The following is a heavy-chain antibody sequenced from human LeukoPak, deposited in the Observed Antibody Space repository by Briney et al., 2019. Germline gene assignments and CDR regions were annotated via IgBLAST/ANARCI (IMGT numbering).Heavy chain of an antibody. D-gene: IGHD3-3*01. CDR3: ARGHNSIKIFGEVIKSRTRWFDP. CDR2: IYYSGTT. Sequence: PSETLSLTCAVSGGSISSSNWWTWVRQPPGKGLEWIGEIYYSGTTKYNPSLKSRVTISVDKSNNQFSLKVTSVTAADTAVYYCARGHNSIKIFGEVIKSRTRWFDPWGQGTLVTVSS. V-gene: IGHV4-4*02. CDR1: GGSISSSNW. J-gene: IGHJ5*02.